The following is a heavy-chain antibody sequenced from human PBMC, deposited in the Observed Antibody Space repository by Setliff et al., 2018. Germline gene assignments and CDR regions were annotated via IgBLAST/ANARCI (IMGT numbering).Heavy chain of an antibody. D-gene: IGHD4-17*01. V-gene: IGHV1-69*10. CDR2: IIPVLGMT. CDR1: GDPFNAYG. Sequence: ASVKVSCKASGDPFNAYGVSWVRQAPGQGLEWMGAIIPVLGMTDYAQKFQGRLTITAGQSTTTVYMELSSLRFDDTALYYCARGPSPTVTPSRLIYFYHMDVWGTGTTVTVSS. CDR3: ARGPSPTVTPSRLIYFYHMDV. J-gene: IGHJ6*03.